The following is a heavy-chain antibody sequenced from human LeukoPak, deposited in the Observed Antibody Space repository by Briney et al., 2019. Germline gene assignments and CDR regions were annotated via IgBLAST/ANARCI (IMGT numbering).Heavy chain of an antibody. V-gene: IGHV5-51*01. CDR3: ARTLLAVAGSPVFDY. J-gene: IGHJ4*02. D-gene: IGHD6-19*01. Sequence: GESLKISCKGSGYSFTTYWIGWVRQMPGKGLEWMGIIYPGDSDTRYSPSFQGQVTISADKSISTAYLQWSSLKASDTAIYYCARTLLAVAGSPVFDYWGQGTLVTVSS. CDR1: GYSFTTYW. CDR2: IYPGDSDT.